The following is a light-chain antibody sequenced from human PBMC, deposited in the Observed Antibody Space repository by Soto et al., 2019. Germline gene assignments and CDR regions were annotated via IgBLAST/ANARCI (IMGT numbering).Light chain of an antibody. CDR2: DAS. V-gene: IGKV1-39*01. J-gene: IGKJ1*01. CDR1: QGISTY. CDR3: QQPYRTRT. Sequence: DIQMTQSPSSLSASAGDRVTITCRASQGISTYLKWYEHRPGKAPKLLIFDASTLQRGVPSRFSGSGSGTEFNLTSTCLRPEDFATYYCQQPYRTRTFGPGTTVDMK.